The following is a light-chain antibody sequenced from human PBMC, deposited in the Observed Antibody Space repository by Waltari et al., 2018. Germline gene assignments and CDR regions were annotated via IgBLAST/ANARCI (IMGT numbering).Light chain of an antibody. Sequence: EIVLTQSPGTLSLSTGERATLSCRASQSVSNNYLAWYQQKPGQAPRLLIYAASSRVTGIPDRISGSGSGTDFTLTISRLEPEDFAVYHCQQYGSSQYTFGQGTKLEI. CDR1: QSVSNNY. V-gene: IGKV3-20*01. CDR3: QQYGSSQYT. J-gene: IGKJ2*01. CDR2: AAS.